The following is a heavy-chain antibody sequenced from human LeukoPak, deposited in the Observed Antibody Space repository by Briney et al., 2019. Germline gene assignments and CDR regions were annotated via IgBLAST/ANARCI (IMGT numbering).Heavy chain of an antibody. D-gene: IGHD6-13*01. CDR2: INHSGST. CDR3: ARVRAAAGTGYFYYYCMDV. CDR1: GGSFSGYY. J-gene: IGHJ6*03. Sequence: SETLSLTCAVYGGSFSGYYWSWIRQPPGQGLEWIGEINHSGSTNYNPSLKSRVTISVDTSKNQFSLKLSSVTAADTAVYYCARVRAAAGTGYFYYYCMDVWGKGTTVTVSS. V-gene: IGHV4-34*01.